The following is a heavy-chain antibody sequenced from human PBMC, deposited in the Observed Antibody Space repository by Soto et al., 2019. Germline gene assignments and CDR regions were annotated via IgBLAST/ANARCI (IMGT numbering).Heavy chain of an antibody. V-gene: IGHV1-69*06. J-gene: IGHJ6*02. CDR1: GGTFSSYA. CDR2: IIPIFGTA. Sequence: QVQLVQSGAEVKKPGSSVKVSCKASGGTFSSYAISWVRQAPGQGLEWMGGIIPIFGTANYAQKFQDRVTITADKSTSTAYMELSSLRSEDTAVYYCAASTVTNTYYYYGMDVWGQGTTVTVSS. CDR3: AASTVTNTYYYYGMDV. D-gene: IGHD4-17*01.